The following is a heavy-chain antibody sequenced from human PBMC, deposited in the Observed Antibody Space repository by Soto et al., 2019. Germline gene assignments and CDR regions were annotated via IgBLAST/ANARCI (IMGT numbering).Heavy chain of an antibody. CDR3: ARGGARGVRFLAWPPQNGMDV. CDR2: INPSGGST. V-gene: IGHV1-46*01. D-gene: IGHD3-3*01. J-gene: IGHJ6*02. CDR1: GYTFTTYY. Sequence: ASVKVSCKASGYTFTTYYIHWVRQAPGQGLECMGIINPSGGSTSYAQKFQGRVTMTSDTSTSTVYMELSSLRSEDTAVYYCARGGARGVRFLAWPPQNGMDVWGQGTTVTVSS.